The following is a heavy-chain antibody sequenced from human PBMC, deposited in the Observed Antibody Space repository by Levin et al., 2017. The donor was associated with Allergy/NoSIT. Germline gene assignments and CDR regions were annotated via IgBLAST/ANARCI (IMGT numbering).Heavy chain of an antibody. CDR3: AKGWNWSGYYLFDY. CDR1: GFTFSSYA. Sequence: GESLKISCAASGFTFSSYAMSWVRQAPGKGLEWVSAISGSGGSTYYADSVKGRFTISRDNSKNTLYLQMNSLRAEDTAVYYCAKGWNWSGYYLFDYWGQGTLVTVSS. CDR2: ISGSGGST. J-gene: IGHJ4*02. D-gene: IGHD3-3*01. V-gene: IGHV3-23*01.